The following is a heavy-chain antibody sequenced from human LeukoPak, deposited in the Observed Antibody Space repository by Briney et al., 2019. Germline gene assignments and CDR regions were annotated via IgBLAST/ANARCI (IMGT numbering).Heavy chain of an antibody. CDR3: AKERGAGHIAAAVVDYFDF. Sequence: SGGSLRLSCAASGFTFSSYAMSWVRRAPGKGLEWVSGISGSAGSTYYADSVKGRFTISRDNSKNTLFLQMNSLRAEDTAVYYCAKERGAGHIAAAVVDYFDFWGQGTLVTVSS. J-gene: IGHJ4*02. CDR1: GFTFSSYA. D-gene: IGHD6-13*01. V-gene: IGHV3-23*01. CDR2: ISGSAGST.